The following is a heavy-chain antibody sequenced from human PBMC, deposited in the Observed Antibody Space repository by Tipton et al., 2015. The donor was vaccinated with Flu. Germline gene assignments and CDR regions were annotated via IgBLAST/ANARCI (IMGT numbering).Heavy chain of an antibody. Sequence: TLSLTCAVSGYSISSGYYWGWIRQPPGKGLEWIGSIYHSGSTYYNPSLKSRVTISVDTSKNQFSLKLSSVTAADTAVYYCARHNYCSSTSCREPNFDYWGQGTLVTVSS. D-gene: IGHD2-2*01. V-gene: IGHV4-38-2*01. J-gene: IGHJ4*02. CDR2: IYHSGST. CDR3: ARHNYCSSTSCREPNFDY. CDR1: GYSISSGYY.